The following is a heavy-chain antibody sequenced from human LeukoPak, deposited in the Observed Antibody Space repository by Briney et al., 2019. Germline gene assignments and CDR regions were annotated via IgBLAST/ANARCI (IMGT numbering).Heavy chain of an antibody. CDR2: INPSGGST. CDR3: AREVGYCSSTSCYTTDY. CDR1: GYTLTELS. Sequence: PRASVKVSCKVSGYTLTELSMHWVRQAPGQGLEWMGIINPSGGSTSYAQKFQGRVTMTRDTSTSTVYMELSSLRSEDTAVYYCAREVGYCSSTSCYTTDYWGQGTLVTVSS. V-gene: IGHV1-46*01. J-gene: IGHJ4*02. D-gene: IGHD2-2*02.